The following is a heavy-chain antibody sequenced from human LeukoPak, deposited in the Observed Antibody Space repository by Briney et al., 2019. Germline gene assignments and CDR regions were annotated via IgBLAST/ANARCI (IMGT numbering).Heavy chain of an antibody. Sequence: ETLSLTCTVSGSSISSYYWSWIRQPAGKGLEWIGTIYTSGSTNYNPSLKSRVTMSVDTSKNQFSLKLSSVTAADTAVYYCARSTYCSSTSCYADHYYYYYMDVWGKGTTVTVSS. V-gene: IGHV4-4*07. CDR3: ARSTYCSSTSCYADHYYYYYMDV. D-gene: IGHD2-2*01. CDR2: IYTSGST. CDR1: GSSISSYY. J-gene: IGHJ6*03.